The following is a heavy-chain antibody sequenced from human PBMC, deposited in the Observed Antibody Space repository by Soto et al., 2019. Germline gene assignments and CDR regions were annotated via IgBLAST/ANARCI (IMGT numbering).Heavy chain of an antibody. V-gene: IGHV5-10-1*01. J-gene: IGHJ4*02. D-gene: IGHD6-13*01. CDR2: IDPSDSYT. CDR1: GYSFTSYW. CDR3: ARRRGYSSSWSFFDY. Sequence: GESLKISCKGSGYSFTSYWISWVRQMPGKGMEWMGRIDPSDSYTNYSPSFQGHVTISADKSISTAYLQWSSLKAWDTAMYYCARRRGYSSSWSFFDYWGQGTLVTVSS.